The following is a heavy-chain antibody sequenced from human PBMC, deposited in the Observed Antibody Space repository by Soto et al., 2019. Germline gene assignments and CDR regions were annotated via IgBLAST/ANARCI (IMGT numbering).Heavy chain of an antibody. D-gene: IGHD6-6*01. CDR2: INHSGST. CDR3: ATGMGVVIAARRGGHWFDP. CDR1: GGSFSGYY. V-gene: IGHV4-34*01. Sequence: QVQLQQWGAGLLKPSETLSLTCAVYGGSFSGYYWSWIRQPPGKGLEWIGEINHSGSTNYNPSLKSRVTISVDTSKNQFSLKLSSVTAADTAVYYCATGMGVVIAARRGGHWFDPWGQGTLVTVSS. J-gene: IGHJ5*02.